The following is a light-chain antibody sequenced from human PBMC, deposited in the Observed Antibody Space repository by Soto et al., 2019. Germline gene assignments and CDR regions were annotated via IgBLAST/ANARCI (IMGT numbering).Light chain of an antibody. V-gene: IGKV3-20*01. Sequence: EIVLTQSPGTLSLSPGERATLSCRASQSVSSNYLAWYQQKPGQAPRLLIYGASNRATCIPDRFSGSESGADFTLTISRLEPEDFAVYFCQQYAVSPWTFGQGTKVEIK. CDR2: GAS. CDR1: QSVSSNY. J-gene: IGKJ1*01. CDR3: QQYAVSPWT.